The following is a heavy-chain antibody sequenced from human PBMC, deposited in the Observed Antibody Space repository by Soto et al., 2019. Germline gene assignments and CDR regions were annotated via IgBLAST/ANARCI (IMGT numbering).Heavy chain of an antibody. Sequence: PSETLSLTCTVSGGSISSGGYYWSWIRQHPGKGLEWIGYIYYSGSTYYNPSLKSRVTISVDTSKNQFSLKLSSVTAADTAVYYCAREVRETKAFDYWGQGTLVTVSS. CDR2: IYYSGST. D-gene: IGHD1-26*01. J-gene: IGHJ4*02. V-gene: IGHV4-31*03. CDR3: AREVRETKAFDY. CDR1: GGSISSGGYY.